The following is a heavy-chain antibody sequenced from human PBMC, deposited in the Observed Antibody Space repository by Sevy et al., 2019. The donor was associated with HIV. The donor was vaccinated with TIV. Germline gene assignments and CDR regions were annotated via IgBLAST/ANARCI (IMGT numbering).Heavy chain of an antibody. Sequence: SETLSLTCAVYGGPFSGYYWNWIRQPPGKGLEWIGEINQSGSTNYNPSLKSRVTISVDTSKKQFSLKLSSVTAADTALCYCATGFGDFRADWCYPWGQGTLVTVSS. CDR3: ATGFGDFRADWCYP. D-gene: IGHD3-10*01. CDR2: INQSGST. V-gene: IGHV4-34*01. CDR1: GGPFSGYY. J-gene: IGHJ5*02.